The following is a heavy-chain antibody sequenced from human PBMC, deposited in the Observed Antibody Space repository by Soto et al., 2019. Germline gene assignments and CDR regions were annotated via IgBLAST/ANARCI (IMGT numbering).Heavy chain of an antibody. CDR2: IYYSGST. CDR3: ARAAATDGRDRHFDL. J-gene: IGHJ2*01. V-gene: IGHV4-31*03. Sequence: QVQLQESGPGLVKPSQTLSLTCTVSGGSISSGDYYWTWIRQHPGKGLEWIGYIYYSGSTYHNPSLKSRIVMSIDMSKNQFSLKLSSVTAADTAVYYCARAAATDGRDRHFDLWGRGTLVTVSS. D-gene: IGHD6-13*01. CDR1: GGSISSGDYY.